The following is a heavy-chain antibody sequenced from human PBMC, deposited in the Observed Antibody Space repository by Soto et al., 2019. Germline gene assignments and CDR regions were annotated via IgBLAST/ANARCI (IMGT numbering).Heavy chain of an antibody. CDR1: GGTFSSYT. CDR3: ARDITRGGFDY. D-gene: IGHD2-15*01. Sequence: QVQLVQSGAEVKKPGSSVKVSCKASGGTFSSYTISWVRQAPGQGLEWMGRIIPILGIANYAQKFQGRVTITADKSTSTADMELSSLRSEDTAVYYCARDITRGGFDYWGQGTLVTVSS. V-gene: IGHV1-69*08. J-gene: IGHJ4*02. CDR2: IIPILGIA.